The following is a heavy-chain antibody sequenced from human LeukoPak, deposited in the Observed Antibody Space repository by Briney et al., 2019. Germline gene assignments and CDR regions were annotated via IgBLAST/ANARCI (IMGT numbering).Heavy chain of an antibody. CDR1: GGSISSSNW. J-gene: IGHJ4*02. CDR2: INYRGST. V-gene: IGHV4-4*02. Sequence: SETLSLTCAVSGGSISSSNWWSWIRQPPGKGLEYIGSINYRGSTYYNPSLKSRVTLSVDTSKNQFSLKLNSVTAADTAVYYCATYKYDYVWGNQHFDYWGQGTLVAVSS. CDR3: ATYKYDYVWGNQHFDY. D-gene: IGHD3-16*01.